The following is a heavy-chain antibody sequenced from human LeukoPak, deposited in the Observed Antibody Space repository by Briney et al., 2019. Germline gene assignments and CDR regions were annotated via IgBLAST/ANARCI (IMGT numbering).Heavy chain of an antibody. J-gene: IGHJ4*02. V-gene: IGHV1-18*01. CDR3: ASDGLIAAAGTSNY. CDR2: ISAYNGNT. Sequence: ASVKVSCKASGYTFTSYGISWVRQAPGQGLEWMGWISAYNGNTNYAQKLQGRVTMTTDTSTSTAYMELRSLRSDDTAVYYCASDGLIAAAGTSNYWGQGTLVTVSS. D-gene: IGHD6-13*01. CDR1: GYTFTSYG.